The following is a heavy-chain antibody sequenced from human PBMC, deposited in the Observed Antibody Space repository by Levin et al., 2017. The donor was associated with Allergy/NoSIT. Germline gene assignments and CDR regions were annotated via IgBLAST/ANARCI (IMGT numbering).Heavy chain of an antibody. CDR1: GYTFTNFG. CDR2: ISAYNGDT. V-gene: IGHV1-18*01. D-gene: IGHD3-16*01. J-gene: IGHJ4*02. CDR3: ARDTAWGTSSIDY. Sequence: ASVKVSCKASGYTFTNFGISWVRQVPGQGLEWMGWISAYNGDTNYAQKLQGRFTMTTDTSTSTAYMDLGTLRSDDTALYYCARDTAWGTSSIDYWGQGTLVTVSS.